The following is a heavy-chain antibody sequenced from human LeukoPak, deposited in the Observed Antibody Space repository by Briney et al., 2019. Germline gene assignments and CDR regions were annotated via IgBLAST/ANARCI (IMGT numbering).Heavy chain of an antibody. CDR2: IYYSGST. CDR3: ARKGDYGDYVDY. J-gene: IGHJ4*02. Sequence: SETLSLTCTVSGGSISSYCWGWIRQPPGKGLEWIGSIYYSGSTYYNPSLKSPVTISVDTSKNQFSLKLSSVTAADTAVYYCARKGDYGDYVDYWGQGTLVTVSS. CDR1: GGSISSYC. V-gene: IGHV4-39*07. D-gene: IGHD4-17*01.